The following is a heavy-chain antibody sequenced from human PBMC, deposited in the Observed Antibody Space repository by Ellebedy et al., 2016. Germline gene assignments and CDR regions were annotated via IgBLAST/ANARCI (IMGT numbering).Heavy chain of an antibody. Sequence: GSLRLSCTVSGGSISSSSYYWGWIRQPPGKGLEWIGSIYYSGSTYYNPSLKSRVTISVDTSKNQFSLKLSSVTAADTAVYYCARTETNYYYYGMDVWGQGTTVTVSS. J-gene: IGHJ6*02. V-gene: IGHV4-39*01. CDR2: IYYSGST. CDR3: ARTETNYYYYGMDV. CDR1: GGSISSSSYY.